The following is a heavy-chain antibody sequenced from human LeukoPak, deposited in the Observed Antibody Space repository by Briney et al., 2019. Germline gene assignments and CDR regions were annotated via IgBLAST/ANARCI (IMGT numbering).Heavy chain of an antibody. Sequence: SETLSLTCTVSGGSISSTTYYWGWIRQPPGKWLEWIGSVYYSGSTYYSPSLKSRVTISIDTSKNQFSLKLTSVTAADTAVYYCARLGLGAPFDYWGQGTLVTVSS. CDR3: ARLGLGAPFDY. V-gene: IGHV4-39*01. CDR1: GGSISSTTYY. D-gene: IGHD3/OR15-3a*01. CDR2: VYYSGST. J-gene: IGHJ4*02.